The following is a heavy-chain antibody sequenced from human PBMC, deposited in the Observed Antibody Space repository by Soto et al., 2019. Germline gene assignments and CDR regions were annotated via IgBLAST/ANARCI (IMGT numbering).Heavy chain of an antibody. V-gene: IGHV3-30*18. CDR3: AKEVDCSGGSCYWYYYYYYMDV. Sequence: GGSLRLSCAASGFTFSSYGMHWVRQAPGKGLEWVAVISYDGSNKYYADSVKGRFTISRDNSKNTLYLQMNSLRAEDTAVYYCAKEVDCSGGSCYWYYYYYYMDVWGKGTTVTVSS. CDR2: ISYDGSNK. J-gene: IGHJ6*03. D-gene: IGHD2-15*01. CDR1: GFTFSSYG.